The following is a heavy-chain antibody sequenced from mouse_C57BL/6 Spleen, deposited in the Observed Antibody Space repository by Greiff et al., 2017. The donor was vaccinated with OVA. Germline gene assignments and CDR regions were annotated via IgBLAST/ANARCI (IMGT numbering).Heavy chain of an antibody. J-gene: IGHJ2*01. V-gene: IGHV1-64*01. D-gene: IGHD2-4*01. CDR2: IHPNSGST. Sequence: QVQLQQPGAELVKPGASVKLSCKASGYTFTSYWMHWVKQRPGQGLEWIGMIHPNSGSTNYNEKFKSKATLTVDKSSSTAYMQLSSLTSEDSAVYYCARPYDYGGLYYWGQGTTLTVSS. CDR3: ARPYDYGGLYY. CDR1: GYTFTSYW.